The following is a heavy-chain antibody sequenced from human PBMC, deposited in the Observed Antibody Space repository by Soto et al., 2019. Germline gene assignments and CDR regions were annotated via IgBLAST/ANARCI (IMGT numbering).Heavy chain of an antibody. CDR2: ISGSGGST. V-gene: IGHV3-23*01. CDR3: AKDKLYGDYKSPSDY. J-gene: IGHJ4*02. D-gene: IGHD4-17*01. CDR1: GFTFSSYA. Sequence: GGSLRLSCAASGFTFSSYAMSWVRQAPGKGLEWVSAISGSGGSTYYADSVKGRFTISRDNSKNTLYLQMNSLRAEDTAVYYCAKDKLYGDYKSPSDYWGQGTLVTVSS.